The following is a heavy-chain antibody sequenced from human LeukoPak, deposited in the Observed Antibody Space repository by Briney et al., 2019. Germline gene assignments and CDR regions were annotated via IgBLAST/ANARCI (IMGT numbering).Heavy chain of an antibody. CDR2: IRSKPNNYAT. V-gene: IGHV3-73*01. J-gene: IGHJ4*02. CDR1: GFTFSVSA. Sequence: GGSLRLSCATSGFTFSVSAIHWVRQASGKGLEWVGRIRSKPNNYATTYAASVKGRFTISRDDSKNTAYLQMNSLKTEDTAVYYCTRHVSGNYADFDHWGQGTLVTVSS. CDR3: TRHVSGNYADFDH. D-gene: IGHD3-22*01.